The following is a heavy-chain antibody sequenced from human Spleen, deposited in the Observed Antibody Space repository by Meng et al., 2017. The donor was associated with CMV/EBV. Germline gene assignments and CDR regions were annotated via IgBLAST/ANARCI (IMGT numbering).Heavy chain of an antibody. CDR1: GDSISNSKYF. V-gene: IGHV4-39*07. Sequence: SETLSLTCAVSGDSISNSKYFWGWIRQPPGKGLEFIGSIYFTGGTNYNPSLKSRVTMSIDTSKTQFSLKLTSATAADTAVYYCASASIPVLSTPTLPITYGMDVWGQGTTVTVSS. CDR3: ASASIPVLSTPTLPITYGMDV. J-gene: IGHJ6*02. CDR2: IYFTGGT. D-gene: IGHD1-20*01.